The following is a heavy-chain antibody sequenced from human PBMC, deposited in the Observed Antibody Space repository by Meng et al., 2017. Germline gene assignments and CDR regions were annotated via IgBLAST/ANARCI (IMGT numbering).Heavy chain of an antibody. D-gene: IGHD6-19*01. Sequence: QVQLVESGGGVVQPGRSLRLSCSASGFTFITYAMHWVRQAPGKGLEWVAVMSYDGSIKSYADSVKGRFTVSRDNSKNTLYLQMNSLRVEDTAVYYCARDGWIGVAGPFDYWGQGTLVTVSS. CDR2: MSYDGSIK. V-gene: IGHV3-30-3*01. J-gene: IGHJ4*02. CDR1: GFTFITYA. CDR3: ARDGWIGVAGPFDY.